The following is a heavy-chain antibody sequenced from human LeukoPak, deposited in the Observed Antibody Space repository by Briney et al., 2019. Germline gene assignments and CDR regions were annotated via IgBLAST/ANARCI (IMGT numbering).Heavy chain of an antibody. J-gene: IGHJ4*02. CDR3: ARGGWLDDY. V-gene: IGHV5-10-1*01. CDR2: INPSDSYT. D-gene: IGHD6-19*01. CDR1: GYSFTNYW. Sequence: GESLKISCKGSGYSFTNYWISWVRQMPGKGLEWMGRINPSDSYTNYNPPFQGHVTFSVDKSIATAYLQWTTLKASDTAMYYCARGGWLDDYWGQGTLSPSPQ.